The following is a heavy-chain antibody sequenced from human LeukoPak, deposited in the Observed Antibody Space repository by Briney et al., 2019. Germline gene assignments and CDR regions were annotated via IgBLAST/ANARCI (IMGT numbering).Heavy chain of an antibody. CDR2: ISSSSSYI. CDR1: GFTFSSYS. Sequence: PGGSLRLSCAASGFTFSSYSMNWVRQAPGKGLGWVSSISSSSSYIYYADSVKGRFTISRDNAKNSLYLQMNSLRAEDTAVYYCARGGDGYNSDLDYWGQGTLVTVSS. J-gene: IGHJ4*02. V-gene: IGHV3-21*01. CDR3: ARGGDGYNSDLDY. D-gene: IGHD5-24*01.